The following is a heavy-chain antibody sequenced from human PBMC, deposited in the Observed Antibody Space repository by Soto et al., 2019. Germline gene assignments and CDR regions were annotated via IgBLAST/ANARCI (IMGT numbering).Heavy chain of an antibody. CDR2: IDPSDSYI. V-gene: IGHV5-10-1*01. Sequence: GESLKISCKGSGYSFTNYWINWVRQLPGKGLEWMGRIDPSDSYISYSPSFEGHVTISVDKYINTAYLQWSDLKASDSGKYFCARRRGGKRYGMDVWGQGTTVTVSS. CDR1: GYSFTNYW. J-gene: IGHJ6*02. D-gene: IGHD3-16*01. CDR3: ARRRGGKRYGMDV.